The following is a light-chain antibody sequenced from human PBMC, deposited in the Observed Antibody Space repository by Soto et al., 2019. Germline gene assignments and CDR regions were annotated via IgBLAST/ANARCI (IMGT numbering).Light chain of an antibody. CDR3: EAWDDSLNGHVL. J-gene: IGLJ2*01. V-gene: IGLV1-44*01. CDR2: SND. Sequence: QPVLTQPPSASGTPGRTVSISCSGTSSTLGVNSVSWYQHLPGAAPQLLIHSNDQPPSGVPVPFSGFKSGTSASLAISGLQSEEEADYYCEAWDDSLNGHVLFGGGTKLTVL. CDR1: SSTLGVNS.